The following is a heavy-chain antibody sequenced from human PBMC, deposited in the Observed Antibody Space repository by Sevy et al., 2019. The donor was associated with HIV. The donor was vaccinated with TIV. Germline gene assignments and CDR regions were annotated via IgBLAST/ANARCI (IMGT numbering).Heavy chain of an antibody. J-gene: IGHJ4*02. CDR1: GFTFSTYG. Sequence: GGSLRLSCAASGFTFSTYGMHWVRQAPGKGLEWVAVISYDGFKTYYADSMKGRFTISRDNSKNTLYLQMNSLRVEDTALYFCAKDGGWYNYAPSDYRGLGTLVTVSS. CDR2: ISYDGFKT. D-gene: IGHD1-1*01. CDR3: AKDGGWYNYAPSDY. V-gene: IGHV3-30*18.